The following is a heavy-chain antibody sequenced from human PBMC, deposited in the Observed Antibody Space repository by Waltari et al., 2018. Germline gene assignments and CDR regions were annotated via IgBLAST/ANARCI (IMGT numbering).Heavy chain of an antibody. Sequence: EVQVVESGGGLVQPGGSLSLSCTDSGFTFRRSEMHWVRQAPGKGLEWISYIGNSGNTLYYADSVKGRFTISRDKAKNSLFLLMNSLRAEDTAVYYCARPSTEYYFYYYYMDVWGKGTTVTVS. J-gene: IGHJ6*03. CDR1: GFTFRRSE. CDR2: IGNSGNTL. CDR3: ARPSTEYYFYYYYMDV. V-gene: IGHV3-48*03.